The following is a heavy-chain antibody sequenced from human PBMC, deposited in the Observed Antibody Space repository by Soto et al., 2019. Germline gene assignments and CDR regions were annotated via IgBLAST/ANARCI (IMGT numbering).Heavy chain of an antibody. D-gene: IGHD6-6*01. J-gene: IGHJ6*03. V-gene: IGHV3-64*01. CDR1: GFTLSGYA. CDR2: ISSNGVGT. Sequence: ESGGGLAQPGGSLRLSCAASGFTLSGYAMDWVRQAPGKGLEYVSGISSNGVGTYYANSVQGRFTISRDNSKNTVYLQMGSLRPEDMAVYYCARRARPDFYYMDVWGRGTTVTVSS. CDR3: ARRARPDFYYMDV.